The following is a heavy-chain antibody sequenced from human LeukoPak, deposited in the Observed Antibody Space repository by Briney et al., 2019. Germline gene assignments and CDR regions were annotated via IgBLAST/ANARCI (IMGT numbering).Heavy chain of an antibody. J-gene: IGHJ4*02. CDR2: MHPGGTT. CDR3: AKTGSLFGRFLDH. Sequence: PSETLSLTCSVFADSMNNYYWAWIRQPPGKGLEWVGNMHPGGTTKFHPSLEGRVTMSIDTSNKQFSLRLRSVTAADTATYYCAKTGSLFGRFLDHWGPGALVIVSS. V-gene: IGHV4-59*01. D-gene: IGHD3-10*02. CDR1: ADSMNNYY.